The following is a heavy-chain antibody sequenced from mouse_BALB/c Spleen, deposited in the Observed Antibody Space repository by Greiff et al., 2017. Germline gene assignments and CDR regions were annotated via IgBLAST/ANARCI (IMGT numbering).Heavy chain of an antibody. CDR3: AREGYYGSTYYFDD. CDR1: GFTFSSYG. V-gene: IGHV5-6*01. D-gene: IGHD1-1*01. Sequence: EVQLVESGGDLVKPGGSLKLSCAASGFTFSSYGMSWVRQTPDKRLEWVATISSGGSYTYYPDSVKGRFTISRDNAKNTLYLQMSSLKSEDTAMYDCAREGYYGSTYYFDDWGQGTTLTVSS. J-gene: IGHJ2*01. CDR2: ISSGGSYT.